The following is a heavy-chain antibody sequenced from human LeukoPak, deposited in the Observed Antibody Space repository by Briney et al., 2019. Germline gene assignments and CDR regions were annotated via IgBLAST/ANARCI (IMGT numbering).Heavy chain of an antibody. D-gene: IGHD2-15*01. CDR1: GFTFSSYW. CDR3: ARDGCSGGNCYSYWFDP. Sequence: GGSLRLSCAASGFTFSSYWMSWVRQAPGKGLEWVANIKEDGSEKYYVDSVKGRFTISRDNAKNSLSPQMNSLGAEDTAVYYCARDGCSGGNCYSYWFDPWGQGTLVTVSS. CDR2: IKEDGSEK. V-gene: IGHV3-7*01. J-gene: IGHJ5*02.